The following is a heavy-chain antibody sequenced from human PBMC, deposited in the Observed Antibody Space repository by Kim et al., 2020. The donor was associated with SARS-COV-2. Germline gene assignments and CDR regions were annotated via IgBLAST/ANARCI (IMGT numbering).Heavy chain of an antibody. V-gene: IGHV3-74*01. Sequence: ADAVKGRFTISRDNAKNALYLQMNSLRVEDTAVYYCARRAYSSGWWYFDFWGQGTLVTVSS. CDR3: ARRAYSSGWWYFDF. J-gene: IGHJ4*02. D-gene: IGHD6-19*01.